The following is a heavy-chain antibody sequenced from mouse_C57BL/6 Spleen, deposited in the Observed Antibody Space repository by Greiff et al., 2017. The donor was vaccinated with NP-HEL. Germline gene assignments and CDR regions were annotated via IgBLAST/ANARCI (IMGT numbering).Heavy chain of an antibody. V-gene: IGHV1-50*01. CDR2: IDPSDSYT. J-gene: IGHJ2*01. D-gene: IGHD4-1*01. CDR3: ARGSKLGRYFDY. CDR1: GYTFTSYW. Sequence: VQLQQPGAELVKPGASVKLSCKASGYTFTSYWMQWVKQRPGQGLEWIGEIDPSDSYTNYNQKFKGKATLTVDTSSSTAYMQLSSLTSEDSAVYYCARGSKLGRYFDYWGQGTTLTVSS.